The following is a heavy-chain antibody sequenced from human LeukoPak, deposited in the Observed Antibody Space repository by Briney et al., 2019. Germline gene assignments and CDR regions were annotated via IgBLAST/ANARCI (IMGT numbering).Heavy chain of an antibody. D-gene: IGHD3-9*01. CDR1: GYTFAAYG. V-gene: IGHV1-18*01. Sequence: ASVKVSCTASGYTFAAYGISWVRQAPGQGLEWMGCINTDKGDKKYSQTFQGRVITTTDTSTSTACMDLRSLRSDDTAVYYCARAGLSRYFDWSSPSGFYYGMDVWGQGTTVIVSS. J-gene: IGHJ6*02. CDR3: ARAGLSRYFDWSSPSGFYYGMDV. CDR2: INTDKGDK.